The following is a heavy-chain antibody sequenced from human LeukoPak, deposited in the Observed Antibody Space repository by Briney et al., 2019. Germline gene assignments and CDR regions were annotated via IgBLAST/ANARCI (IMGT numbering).Heavy chain of an antibody. D-gene: IGHD2-15*01. J-gene: IGHJ5*02. CDR3: AREPRYCSGGSCAFDP. CDR1: AGSFSGYY. CDR2: INHSGST. Sequence: SETLSLTCAVYAGSFSGYYWSWIGQPPGKGLEWIGEINHSGSTNYNPSLKSRVTIAVDTSKNQFSLKLSSVTAADTAVYYCAREPRYCSGGSCAFDPWGQGTLVTVSS. V-gene: IGHV4-34*01.